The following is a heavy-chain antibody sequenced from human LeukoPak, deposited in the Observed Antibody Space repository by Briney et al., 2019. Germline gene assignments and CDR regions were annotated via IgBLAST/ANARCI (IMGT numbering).Heavy chain of an antibody. CDR2: IKPDGSEN. CDR3: ARGSSGIAVRGLAWAWFDP. V-gene: IGHV3-7*05. CDR1: GFTFSSYW. Sequence: GGSLRLSCAASGFTFSSYWMSWVRQAPGKGLEWVANIKPDGSENYYVDSVKGRFTISRDNAKKSLYLHMNRLRAEDTAVYYCARGSSGIAVRGLAWAWFDPWGQGTLVTVSS. D-gene: IGHD3-10*01. J-gene: IGHJ5*02.